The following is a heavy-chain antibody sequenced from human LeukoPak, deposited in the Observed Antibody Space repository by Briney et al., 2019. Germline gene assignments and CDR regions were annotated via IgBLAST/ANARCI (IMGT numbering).Heavy chain of an antibody. CDR3: ASGVLWFGELSRFFDY. J-gene: IGHJ4*02. CDR2: INHSGST. CDR1: GGSFSGYY. V-gene: IGHV4-34*01. Sequence: PSETLSLTCAVYGGSFSGYYWSWIRQPPGKGLEWIGEINHSGSTNYNPSLKSRVTISVDTSKNQFSLKLSSVTAADTAVYYCASGVLWFGELSRFFDYWGQGTLVTVSS. D-gene: IGHD3-10*01.